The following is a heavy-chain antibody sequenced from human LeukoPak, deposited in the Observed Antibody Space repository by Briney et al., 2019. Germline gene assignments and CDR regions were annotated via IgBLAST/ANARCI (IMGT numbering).Heavy chain of an antibody. CDR2: MNPNSGNT. V-gene: IGHV1-8*01. J-gene: IGHJ3*02. CDR3: ARGAYGSGSYYNTADAFDI. Sequence: GASVKVSCKASGYTFTSYDINWVRQATGQGLEWMGWMNPNSGNTGYTQKFQGRVTMTRNTSISTAYMELSSLRSEDTAVYYCARGAYGSGSYYNTADAFDIWGQGTMVTVSS. D-gene: IGHD3-10*01. CDR1: GYTFTSYD.